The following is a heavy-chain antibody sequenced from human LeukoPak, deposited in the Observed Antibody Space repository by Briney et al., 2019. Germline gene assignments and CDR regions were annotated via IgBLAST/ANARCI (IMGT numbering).Heavy chain of an antibody. CDR3: AREPHVWFGELLADY. Sequence: KPSETLSLTCTVSGGSISSSSYYWGWIRQPPGKGLEWIGSIYYSGSTYYNPSLKSRVTISVDTSKNQFSLKLSSVTAADTAVYYCAREPHVWFGELLADYWGQGTLVTVSS. CDR1: GGSISSSSYY. CDR2: IYYSGST. V-gene: IGHV4-39*07. J-gene: IGHJ4*02. D-gene: IGHD3-10*01.